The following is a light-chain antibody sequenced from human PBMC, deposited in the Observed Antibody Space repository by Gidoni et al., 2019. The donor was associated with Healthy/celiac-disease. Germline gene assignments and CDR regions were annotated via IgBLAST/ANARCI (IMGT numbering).Light chain of an antibody. J-gene: IGKJ1*01. Sequence: DIQMTQSPSTLSASVGDRVTITCRASQSISSWLAWYQQKPGIAPKLLIYDASSLESGVPSRFSGSGSGTEFTLTISSLQPDDFATYYCQQYNSYWTFGQGTKVEIK. CDR1: QSISSW. CDR2: DAS. CDR3: QQYNSYWT. V-gene: IGKV1-5*01.